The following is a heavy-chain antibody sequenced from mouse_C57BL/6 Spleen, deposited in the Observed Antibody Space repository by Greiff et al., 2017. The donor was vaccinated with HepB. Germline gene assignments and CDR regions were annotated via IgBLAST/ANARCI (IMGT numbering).Heavy chain of an antibody. J-gene: IGHJ1*03. CDR3: ARNYGSSLYWYFDV. Sequence: VQLQQSGAELVRPGPSVKVSCKASGYAFTNYLIEWVKQRPGQGLEWIGVINPGSGGTNYNEKFKGKATLTADKSSSTAYMQLSSLTSEDSAVYFCARNYGSSLYWYFDVWGTGTTVTVSS. D-gene: IGHD1-1*01. V-gene: IGHV1-54*01. CDR1: GYAFTNYL. CDR2: INPGSGGT.